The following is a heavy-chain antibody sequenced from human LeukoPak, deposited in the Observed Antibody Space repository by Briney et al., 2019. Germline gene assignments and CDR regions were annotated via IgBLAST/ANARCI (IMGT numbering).Heavy chain of an antibody. CDR1: GFTVSSNY. CDR2: IYSGGST. J-gene: IGHJ3*02. Sequence: GGSPRLSCAASGFTVSSNYMSWVRQAPGKGLEWVSVIYSGGSTYYADSVKGRFTISRDNSKNTLYLQMNSLRAEDTAVYYCARGVTGDGYNLSGAFDIWGQGTMVTVSS. CDR3: ARGVTGDGYNLSGAFDI. D-gene: IGHD5-12*01. V-gene: IGHV3-66*01.